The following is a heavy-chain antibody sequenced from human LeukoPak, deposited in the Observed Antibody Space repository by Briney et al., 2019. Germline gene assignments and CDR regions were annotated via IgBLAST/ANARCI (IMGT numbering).Heavy chain of an antibody. V-gene: IGHV4-31*03. CDR1: GASVSSADYY. CDR2: IYYSGST. Sequence: PSETLPLTCTVSGASVSSADYYWSWIRQLPGKGLEWIGYIYYSGSTYYNPSLKSRLTISVDTSKNQFSLKLSSVTAADTAVYYCARRRGNTSGFQGYYFDYWGQGTLVTVSS. CDR3: ARRRGNTSGFQGYYFDY. D-gene: IGHD6-19*01. J-gene: IGHJ4*02.